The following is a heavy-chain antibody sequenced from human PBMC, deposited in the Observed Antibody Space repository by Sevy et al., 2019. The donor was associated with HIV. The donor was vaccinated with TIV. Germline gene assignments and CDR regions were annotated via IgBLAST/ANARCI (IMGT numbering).Heavy chain of an antibody. J-gene: IGHJ4*02. CDR3: AREKWGGGACYYFDY. CDR2: INWNGGST. Sequence: GGSLRLSCAASGFTFDDYGMSWVRQVPGKGLEWVSSINWNGGSTSYTDFVKGRFTISRDNAKNSLFLQVNSLRAEDTALYYCAREKWGGGACYYFDYWGQGVLVTVSS. D-gene: IGHD2-21*02. V-gene: IGHV3-20*04. CDR1: GFTFDDYG.